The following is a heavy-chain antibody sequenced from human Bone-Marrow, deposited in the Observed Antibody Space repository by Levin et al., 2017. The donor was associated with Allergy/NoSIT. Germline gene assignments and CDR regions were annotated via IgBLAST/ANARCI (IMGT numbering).Heavy chain of an antibody. CDR2: LNPNTDDT. Sequence: PGESLKISCKASGYTFRSFHMHWVRQAPGQGPEWMGILNPNTDDTAYAQKFQGRVTLTSDTSTTTVSMELRSLRYEDTAVYYCARDWANTLCNGANCQSPRIYDFGNWGQGTRVTVSS. J-gene: IGHJ4*02. CDR1: GYTFRSFH. D-gene: IGHD4/OR15-4a*01. V-gene: IGHV1-46*01. CDR3: ARDWANTLCNGANCQSPRIYDFGN.